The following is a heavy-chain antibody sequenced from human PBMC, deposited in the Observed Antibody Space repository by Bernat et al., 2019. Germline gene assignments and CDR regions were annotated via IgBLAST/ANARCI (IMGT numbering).Heavy chain of an antibody. V-gene: IGHV3-33*01. D-gene: IGHD3-22*01. Sequence: QVQLVESGGGVVQPGRSLRLSCAASGFTFSSYGMHWVRQAPGKGLEWVAVIWYDGSNKYYADSVKGRFTISRDNSKNTLYLQMNSLRAEDTAVYYCARAGEDSKSQGYFDYWGQGTLVTVSS. CDR2: IWYDGSNK. J-gene: IGHJ4*02. CDR1: GFTFSSYG. CDR3: ARAGEDSKSQGYFDY.